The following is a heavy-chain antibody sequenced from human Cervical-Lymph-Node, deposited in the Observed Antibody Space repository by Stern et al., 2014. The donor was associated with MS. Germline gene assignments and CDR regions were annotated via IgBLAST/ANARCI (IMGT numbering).Heavy chain of an antibody. Sequence: QVQLVQSGAEVKKPGASVKVSCKASGYTFTSYYMHWVRQAPGQGLEWMGIIKPSGGSTSYAQKFQGRVTMTRDTSTSTVYMELSSLRSEDTAVYYCARMGRIDYYDSRADAFDIWGQGTMVTVSS. J-gene: IGHJ3*02. CDR2: IKPSGGST. D-gene: IGHD3-22*01. CDR1: GYTFTSYY. V-gene: IGHV1-46*03. CDR3: ARMGRIDYYDSRADAFDI.